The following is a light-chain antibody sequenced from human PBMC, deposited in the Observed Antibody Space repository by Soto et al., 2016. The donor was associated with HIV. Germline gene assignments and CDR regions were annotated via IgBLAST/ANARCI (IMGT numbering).Light chain of an antibody. CDR1: SLRSYY. Sequence: SSELTQEPAVSVALGQTVRITCQGDSLRSYYASWYQQKPGQAPVLVIYGKNNRPSGIPDRFSGSNSGNTASLTITGAQAEDEADYYCNSRDSSGDPHYVFGTGTKVTVL. V-gene: IGLV3-19*01. CDR2: GKN. CDR3: NSRDSSGDPHYV. J-gene: IGLJ1*01.